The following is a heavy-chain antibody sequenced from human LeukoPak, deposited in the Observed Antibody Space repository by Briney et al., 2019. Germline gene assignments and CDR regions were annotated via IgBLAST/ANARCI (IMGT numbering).Heavy chain of an antibody. CDR1: GGSISSYY. CDR2: IYTSGST. D-gene: IGHD6-13*01. Sequence: SETLSLTCTVSGGSISSYYWSWIRQPAGKRLEWIGRIYTSGSTNYNPSLKSRVTMSVDTSKNQFSLKLSSVTAADTAVYYCARQGSSWYDNWFDPWGQGTLVTVSS. V-gene: IGHV4-4*07. CDR3: ARQGSSWYDNWFDP. J-gene: IGHJ5*02.